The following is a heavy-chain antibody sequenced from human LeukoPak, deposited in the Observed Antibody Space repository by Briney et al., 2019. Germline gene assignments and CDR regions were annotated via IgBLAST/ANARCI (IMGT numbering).Heavy chain of an antibody. CDR3: ARDFVAAAGTGGGYYYYYMDV. CDR1: GGSISSGGYY. Sequence: SETLSLTCTVSGGSISSGGYYWSWIRQPPGKGLEWIGYIYHSGSTYYNPSLKSRVTISVDRSKNQFSLKLSSVTAADTAVYYCARDFVAAAGTGGGYYYYYMDVWGKGTTVTVSS. J-gene: IGHJ6*03. V-gene: IGHV4-30-2*01. CDR2: IYHSGST. D-gene: IGHD6-13*01.